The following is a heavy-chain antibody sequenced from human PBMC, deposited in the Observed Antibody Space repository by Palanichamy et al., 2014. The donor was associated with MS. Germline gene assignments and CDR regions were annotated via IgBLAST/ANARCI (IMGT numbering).Heavy chain of an antibody. CDR1: GYTFTSYY. Sequence: QVQLVQSGAEVKKPGASVKVSCKASGYTFTSYYMHWVRQAPGQGLEWMGIINPSGGSTSYAQKFQGRVTMTRDTSMSTVYMELSSLRSEDTAVYYCARFAGDVYYFDYWGQGTLVTVSS. J-gene: IGHJ4*02. D-gene: IGHD4-17*01. CDR3: ARFAGDVYYFDY. CDR2: INPSGGST. V-gene: IGHV1-46*03.